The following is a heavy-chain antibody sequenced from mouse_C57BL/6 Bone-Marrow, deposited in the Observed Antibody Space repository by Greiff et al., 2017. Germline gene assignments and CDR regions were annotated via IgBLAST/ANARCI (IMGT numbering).Heavy chain of an antibody. CDR3: ARSWATVVAPYYAMDY. V-gene: IGHV1-75*01. D-gene: IGHD1-1*01. J-gene: IGHJ4*01. CDR1: GYTFTDYY. Sequence: QVQLQQSGPELVKPGASVKISCKASGYTFTDYYINWVKQRPGQGLEWIGWIFPGSGSTYYNEQFKGKATLTVDKSSSTAYMLLSSLTSEDSAVYFCARSWATVVAPYYAMDYWGQGTSGTVSS. CDR2: IFPGSGST.